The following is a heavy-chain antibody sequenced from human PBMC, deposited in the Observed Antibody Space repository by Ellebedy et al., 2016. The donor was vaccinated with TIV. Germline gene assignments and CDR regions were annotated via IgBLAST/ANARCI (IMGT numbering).Heavy chain of an antibody. V-gene: IGHV1-2*02. J-gene: IGHJ6*03. CDR3: AREGYYYYYMDV. CDR2: INPNSGGT. CDR1: GYTFTSYG. Sequence: ASVKVSCXASGYTFTSYGISWVRQAPGQGLEWMGWINPNSGGTNYAQKFQGRVTMTRDTSISTAYMELSRLRSDDTAVYYCAREGYYYYYMDVWGKGTTVTVSS.